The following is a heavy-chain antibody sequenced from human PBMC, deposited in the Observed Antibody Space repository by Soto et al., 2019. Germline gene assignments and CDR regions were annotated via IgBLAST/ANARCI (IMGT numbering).Heavy chain of an antibody. J-gene: IGHJ4*01. D-gene: IGHD6-13*01. CDR2: IDSNGIMT. Sequence: PGGSLRLSCAASGFTFSSYWMHWVRQVPGKGMEWVSKIDSNGIMTDYADSVKGRFSISRDNAKNSLYLQMDSLTVEDTAVYHCASLSALVDYWGQGTLVTVSS. V-gene: IGHV3-74*01. CDR1: GFTFSSYW. CDR3: ASLSALVDY.